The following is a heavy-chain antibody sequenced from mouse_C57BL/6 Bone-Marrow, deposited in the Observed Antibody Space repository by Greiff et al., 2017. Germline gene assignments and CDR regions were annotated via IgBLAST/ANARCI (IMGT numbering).Heavy chain of an antibody. V-gene: IGHV1-19*01. D-gene: IGHD1-1*01. CDR1: GYTFPDYY. Sequence: SGPVLVKPGASVKMSCKASGYTFPDYYMNWVKQSHGKSLEWIGGIHPYNGGTSYNQKFKGKATLTVDKSSSTAYMELNSLTSEDSAVYYCAMNFIYYYCSSYYWGQGTTRTVSS. CDR3: AMNFIYYYCSSYY. CDR2: IHPYNGGT. J-gene: IGHJ2*01.